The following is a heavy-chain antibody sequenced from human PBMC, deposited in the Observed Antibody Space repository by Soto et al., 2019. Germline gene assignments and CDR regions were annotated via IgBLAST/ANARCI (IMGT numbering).Heavy chain of an antibody. Sequence: EVQLVESGGGLVKPGGSLRLSCAASGFTFSSYSMNWVRQAPGKGLEWVSSISSSSSYIYYADSVKGRFTISRDHAKNSLYLQMNSLRAEDTAVYYCARGVLTGYWYFDLWGRGTLVTVSS. J-gene: IGHJ2*01. CDR3: ARGVLTGYWYFDL. V-gene: IGHV3-21*01. CDR2: ISSSSSYI. CDR1: GFTFSSYS. D-gene: IGHD7-27*01.